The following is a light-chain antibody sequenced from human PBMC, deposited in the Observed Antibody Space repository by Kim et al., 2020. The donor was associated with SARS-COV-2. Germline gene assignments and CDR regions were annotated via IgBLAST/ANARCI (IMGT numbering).Light chain of an antibody. CDR1: QTIRDW. CDR3: QQYSTYPYT. CDR2: KAS. V-gene: IGKV1-5*03. J-gene: IGKJ2*01. Sequence: DIQMTQSPSTLSASVGDRVTITCRASQTIRDWRLAWYQQQPGKAPKLLIYKASHLETGVPSTFSGSGSGTEFTLTISSLQPEDFATYYCQQYSTYPYTFGQGTKME.